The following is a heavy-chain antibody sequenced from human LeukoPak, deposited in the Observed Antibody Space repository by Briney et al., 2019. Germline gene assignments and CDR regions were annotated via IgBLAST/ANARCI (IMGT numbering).Heavy chain of an antibody. CDR2: INSDGSWT. CDR3: VSFYETY. V-gene: IGHV3-74*01. CDR1: VFTSSSPG. D-gene: IGHD2/OR15-2a*01. J-gene: IGHJ4*02. Sequence: GGSLRLSCAASVFTSSSPGMTWVRQAPGKGLVWVSHINSDGSWTSYADSVKGRFTISKDNAKNTVYLQMNSLRAEDTAVYYCVSFYETYWGRGTLVTVSS.